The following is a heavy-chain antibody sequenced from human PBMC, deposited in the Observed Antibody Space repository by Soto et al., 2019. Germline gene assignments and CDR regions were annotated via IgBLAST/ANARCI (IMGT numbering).Heavy chain of an antibody. Sequence: SVKVSCKASGGTFSSYAISWVRQAPGQGLEWMGGIIPIFGTANYAQKFQGRVKITADESTSTAYMELSSLRSEDTDVYYCARGMVDYYDSSGYLSFDYWGQGTLVTVSS. CDR1: GGTFSSYA. CDR3: ARGMVDYYDSSGYLSFDY. J-gene: IGHJ4*02. V-gene: IGHV1-69*13. CDR2: IIPIFGTA. D-gene: IGHD3-22*01.